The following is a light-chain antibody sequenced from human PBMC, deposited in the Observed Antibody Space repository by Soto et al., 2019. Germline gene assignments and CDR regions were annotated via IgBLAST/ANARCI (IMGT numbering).Light chain of an antibody. CDR2: AAS. CDR1: QSISSH. Sequence: DIQMTQSPSSLSASVGDKVTITCRASQSISSHLNWYQQKPGKAPKLLIYAASSLQTGVPSRFSGSGSGTDFTLTINSLQPEDVATFYCQQTYRTPLAFGGGTKVEIK. V-gene: IGKV1-39*01. CDR3: QQTYRTPLA. J-gene: IGKJ4*01.